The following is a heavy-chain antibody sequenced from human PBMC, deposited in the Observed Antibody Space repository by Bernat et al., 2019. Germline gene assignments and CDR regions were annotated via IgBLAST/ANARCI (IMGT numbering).Heavy chain of an antibody. CDR1: GGSISSSSYY. Sequence: QLQLQESGPGLVKPSETLSLTCTVSGGSISSSSYYWGWIRQPPGKGLEWIGSIYYSGSTYYNPSLKSRVTISVDTSKNQFSLKQSSVTAADTAVYYCARWVRGEFDYWGQGTLVTVSS. CDR3: ARWVRGEFDY. D-gene: IGHD3-10*01. J-gene: IGHJ4*02. CDR2: IYYSGST. V-gene: IGHV4-39*01.